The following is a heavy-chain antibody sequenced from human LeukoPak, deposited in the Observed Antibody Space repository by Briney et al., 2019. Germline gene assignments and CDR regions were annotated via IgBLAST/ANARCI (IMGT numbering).Heavy chain of an antibody. CDR3: AADGTD. Sequence: GSSVKVSCKTSGGTFNSYDINWVRQAPGQGLEWMGGIIPRLGTTKYIQKVQGRMTITTDESTTTAYMELSSLRSEDTAVYYCAADGTDWGQGTLVTVSS. CDR2: IIPRLGTT. V-gene: IGHV1-69*05. J-gene: IGHJ4*02. CDR1: GGTFNSYD.